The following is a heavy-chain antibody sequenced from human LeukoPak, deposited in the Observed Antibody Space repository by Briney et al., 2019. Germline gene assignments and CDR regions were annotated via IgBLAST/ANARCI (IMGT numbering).Heavy chain of an antibody. Sequence: KSSETLSLTCTVSGGSISGYYWSWIRQPPGKGLEWIGEINHSGSTNYNPSLKSRVTISVATSKNQFSLKLSSVTAADTAVYYCARSMVEAYFDYWGQGTLVTVSS. D-gene: IGHD3-10*01. J-gene: IGHJ4*02. CDR2: INHSGST. CDR1: GGSISGYY. CDR3: ARSMVEAYFDY. V-gene: IGHV4-34*01.